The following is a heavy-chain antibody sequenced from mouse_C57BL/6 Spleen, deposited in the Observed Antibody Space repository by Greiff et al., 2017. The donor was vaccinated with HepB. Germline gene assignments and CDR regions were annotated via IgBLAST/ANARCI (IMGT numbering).Heavy chain of an antibody. CDR2: ISYDGSN. CDR1: GYSITSGYY. CDR3: ARGFITTVVPYYFDY. J-gene: IGHJ2*01. Sequence: DVKLQESGPGLVKPSQSLSLTCSVTGYSITSGYYWNWIRQFPGNKLEWMGYISYDGSNNYNPSLKNRISITRDTSKNQFFLKLNSVTTEDTATYYCARGFITTVVPYYFDYWGQGTTLTVSS. D-gene: IGHD1-1*01. V-gene: IGHV3-6*01.